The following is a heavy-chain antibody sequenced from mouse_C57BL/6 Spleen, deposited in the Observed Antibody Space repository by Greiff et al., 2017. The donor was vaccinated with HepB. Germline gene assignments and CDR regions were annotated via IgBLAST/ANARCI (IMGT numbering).Heavy chain of an antibody. Sequence: VQLVESGPELVKPGASVKISCKASGYTFTDYYINWVKQRPGQGLEWIGWIFPGSGSTYYNEKFKGKATLTVDKSSSTAYMLLSSLTSEDSAVYFCAREETVVATPHWYFDVWGTGTTVTVSS. J-gene: IGHJ1*03. CDR2: IFPGSGST. V-gene: IGHV1-75*01. D-gene: IGHD1-1*01. CDR3: AREETVVATPHWYFDV. CDR1: GYTFTDYY.